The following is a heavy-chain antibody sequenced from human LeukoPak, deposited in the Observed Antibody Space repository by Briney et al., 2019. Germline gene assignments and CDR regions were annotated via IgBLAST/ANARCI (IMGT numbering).Heavy chain of an antibody. CDR2: IYYSGST. Sequence: SETLSLTCTVSGGSMSPYHWGWIRQPPGKGLEWIGYIYYSGSTNYNPSLKSRVTISVDTSKNQFSLKLSSVTAADTAVYYCARHSNYDFWSGYYRYYFDYWGQGTLVTVSS. D-gene: IGHD3-3*01. V-gene: IGHV4-59*08. CDR3: ARHSNYDFWSGYYRYYFDY. J-gene: IGHJ4*02. CDR1: GGSMSPYH.